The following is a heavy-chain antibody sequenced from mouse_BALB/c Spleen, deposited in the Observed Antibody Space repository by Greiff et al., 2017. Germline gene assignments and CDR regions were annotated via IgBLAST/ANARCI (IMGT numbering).Heavy chain of an antibody. J-gene: IGHJ2*01. CDR2: IRSKSNNYAT. D-gene: IGHD2-14*01. V-gene: IGHV10-1*02. Sequence: EVKLVESGGGLVQPKGSLKLSCAASGFTFNTYAMNWVRQAPGKGLEWVARIRSKSNNYATYYADSVKDRFTISRDDSQSMLYLQMNNLKTEDTAMYYCVRHRYGFDYWGQGTTLTVSS. CDR3: VRHRYGFDY. CDR1: GFTFNTYA.